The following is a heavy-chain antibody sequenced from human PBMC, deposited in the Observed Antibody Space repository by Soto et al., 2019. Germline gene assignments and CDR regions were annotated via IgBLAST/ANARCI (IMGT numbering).Heavy chain of an antibody. CDR1: GFTFSSYS. J-gene: IGHJ6*01. CDR3: ARELTAVTTDSRYKSRQGCFIGTRVSV. CDR2: ISSSSSTI. V-gene: IGHV3-48*02. Sequence: GGSLRLSCAASGFTFSSYSMNWVRQAPGKGLEWVSYISSSSSTIYYADSVKGRFTISRDNAKNSLYLQMNSLRDEDTAVYYCARELTAVTTDSRYKSRQGCFIGTRVSVWG. D-gene: IGHD4-4*01.